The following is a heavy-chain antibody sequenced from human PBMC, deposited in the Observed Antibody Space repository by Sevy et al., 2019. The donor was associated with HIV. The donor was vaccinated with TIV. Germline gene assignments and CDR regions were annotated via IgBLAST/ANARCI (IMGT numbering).Heavy chain of an antibody. Sequence: GGSLRLSCAASGFTFSNYRMYWVRQAPGMGLEWGSSISSSSNYIYYADSVKGRFTISRDNAKNSLYLQMNSLRAEDTAVYYCARGSAVLSATIWDGFDYWGQRTLVTVSS. CDR2: ISSSSNYI. D-gene: IGHD2-2*02. V-gene: IGHV3-21*01. J-gene: IGHJ4*02. CDR3: ARGSAVLSATIWDGFDY. CDR1: GFTFSNYR.